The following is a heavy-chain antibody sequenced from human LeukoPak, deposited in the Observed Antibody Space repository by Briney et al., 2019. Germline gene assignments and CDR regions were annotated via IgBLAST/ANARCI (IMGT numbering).Heavy chain of an antibody. D-gene: IGHD3-22*01. Sequence: GGALRLSCVGSGYTFSDFEMNWVRQAPGKGLEWVAYISGRGSSIYYLDSVKGRFTISRDNAKNTLYLQMNSLRAEDTAVYYRAKDRNYYDSSGYYYGDYGGQGTLVIVSS. CDR1: GYTFSDFE. CDR2: ISGRGSSI. J-gene: IGHJ4*02. CDR3: AKDRNYYDSSGYYYGDY. V-gene: IGHV3-48*03.